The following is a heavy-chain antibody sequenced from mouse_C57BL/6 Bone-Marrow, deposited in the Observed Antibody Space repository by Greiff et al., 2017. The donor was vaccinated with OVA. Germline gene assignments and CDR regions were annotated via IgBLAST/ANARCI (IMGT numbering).Heavy chain of an antibody. D-gene: IGHD1-1*01. V-gene: IGHV1-69*01. CDR3: ARPVYYGSSYGFAY. Sequence: QVQLQQPGAELVMPGASVKLSCKASGHTFTSYWMHWVKQRPGQGLEWIGEIDPSDSYTNYNQKFKGKSTLTVDKSSSTAYMQLSSLTSEDSAVYYCARPVYYGSSYGFAYWGQGTLVTVSA. CDR2: IDPSDSYT. J-gene: IGHJ3*01. CDR1: GHTFTSYW.